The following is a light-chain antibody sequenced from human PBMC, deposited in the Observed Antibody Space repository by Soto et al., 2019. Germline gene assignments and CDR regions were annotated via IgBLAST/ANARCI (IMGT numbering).Light chain of an antibody. CDR1: QSVSSY. J-gene: IGKJ4*01. Sequence: EIVLTQSPATLSLSPGERATLSCRASQSVSSYLAWYQQKPGQAPRLLIYDASSRATGIPDRFSGSGSGTDFTLTISRLEPEDFAVYYCQHYNNWPLTFGGGTKV. V-gene: IGKV3-11*01. CDR2: DAS. CDR3: QHYNNWPLT.